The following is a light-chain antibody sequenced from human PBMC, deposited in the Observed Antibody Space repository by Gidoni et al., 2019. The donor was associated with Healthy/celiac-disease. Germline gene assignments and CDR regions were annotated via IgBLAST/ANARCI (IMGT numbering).Light chain of an antibody. CDR2: DVS. Sequence: QSALTQPASVSGSPGQSSPISCTGTSSDVGGYTYVSWYQQHPGKAHKLMIYDVSNRPSGVSNRFSGSKSGNTASLTISGLQAEDEADYYCSSYTSSSTWVFGGGTKLTVL. J-gene: IGLJ3*02. CDR3: SSYTSSSTWV. V-gene: IGLV2-14*03. CDR1: SSDVGGYTY.